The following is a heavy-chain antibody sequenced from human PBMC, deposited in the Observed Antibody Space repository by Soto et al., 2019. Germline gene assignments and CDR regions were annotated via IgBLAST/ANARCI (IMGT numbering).Heavy chain of an antibody. J-gene: IGHJ4*02. CDR1: GGSISSGDNY. Sequence: PSETLSLTCSVSGGSISSGDNYWSWIRQPPGKGLECIGYILNSGRAHYTASLRSRLAISVDTSRNQFSLKLSSVTAADTAVYYCARTSWFGELSFDYWGLGTLVTVSS. D-gene: IGHD3-10*01. V-gene: IGHV4-30-4*01. CDR3: ARTSWFGELSFDY. CDR2: ILNSGRA.